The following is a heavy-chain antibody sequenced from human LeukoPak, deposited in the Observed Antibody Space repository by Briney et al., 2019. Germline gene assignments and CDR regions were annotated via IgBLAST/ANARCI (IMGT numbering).Heavy chain of an antibody. J-gene: IGHJ5*02. CDR1: SVSISSSVDL. Sequence: AESLSLTCIVSSVSISSSVDLWGRSRQPPGKGLEWIGSIYYNGNTYYNPSLKSRVTISVDTSKNQFSLKLSSVTAADTAVYYCARNEGASNSLRTWFDPWGQGTLVTVSS. D-gene: IGHD6-13*01. CDR3: ARNEGASNSLRTWFDP. CDR2: IYYNGNT. V-gene: IGHV4-39*01.